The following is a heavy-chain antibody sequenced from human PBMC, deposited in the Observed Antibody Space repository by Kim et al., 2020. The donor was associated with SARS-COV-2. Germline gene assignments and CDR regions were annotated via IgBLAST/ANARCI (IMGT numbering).Heavy chain of an antibody. Sequence: GRFTISRDNAKNSLYLQMNSLRDEDTAVYYCAREGEAGTRGGLFGDGMDVWGQGTTVTVSS. CDR3: AREGEAGTRGGLFGDGMDV. D-gene: IGHD6-13*01. J-gene: IGHJ6*02. V-gene: IGHV3-48*02.